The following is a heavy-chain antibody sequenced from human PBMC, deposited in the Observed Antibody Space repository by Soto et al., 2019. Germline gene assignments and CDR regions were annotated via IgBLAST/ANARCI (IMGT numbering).Heavy chain of an antibody. V-gene: IGHV3-53*01. CDR2: IYSGGST. J-gene: IGHJ4*02. D-gene: IGHD5-18*01. Sequence: HPGGSLRLSCAASGFTFSSYAMSWVRQAPGKGLEWVSVIYSGGSTYYADSVKGRFTISRDNSKNTLYLQMNSLGAEDTAVYYCARGGLLLKRYSYGWTFFDYWGQGTLVTVSS. CDR3: ARGGLLLKRYSYGWTFFDY. CDR1: GFTFSSYA.